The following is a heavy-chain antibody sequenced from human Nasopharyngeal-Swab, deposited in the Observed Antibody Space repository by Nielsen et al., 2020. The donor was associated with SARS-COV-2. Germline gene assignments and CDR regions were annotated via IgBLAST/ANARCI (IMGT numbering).Heavy chain of an antibody. CDR2: IWYDGSNK. J-gene: IGHJ6*02. CDR3: ARVDYDYVWGSYYYYYGMDV. V-gene: IGHV3-33*01. Sequence: GGSLRLSCAASGFTFSSYGMHWVRQAPGKGLEWVAVIWYDGSNKYYADSVKGRFTISRGNSKNTLYLQMNSLRAEDTAVYYCARVDYDYVWGSYYYYYGMDVWGQGTTVTVSS. CDR1: GFTFSSYG. D-gene: IGHD3-16*01.